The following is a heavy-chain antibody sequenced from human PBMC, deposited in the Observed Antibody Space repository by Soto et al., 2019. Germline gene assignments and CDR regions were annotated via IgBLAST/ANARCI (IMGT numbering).Heavy chain of an antibody. CDR1: GASVSSYY. J-gene: IGHJ5*02. D-gene: IGHD3-22*01. CDR3: ARVGPWVPYYYDSSPYTFENWFDP. V-gene: IGHV4-59*02. Sequence: KSSETLSLTCTVSGASVSSYYWSWIRQPPCKRLEWLGYILYTGNTNYNPSLKSRVTMSVDTSKNQVSLKLSAVTAADTAVYYCARVGPWVPYYYDSSPYTFENWFDPWGQGTLVTVSS. CDR2: ILYTGNT.